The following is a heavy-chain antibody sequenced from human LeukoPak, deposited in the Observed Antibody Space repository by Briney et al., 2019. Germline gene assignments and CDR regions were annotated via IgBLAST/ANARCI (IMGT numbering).Heavy chain of an antibody. CDR2: ISWDGGST. CDR1: GFTFDDYA. J-gene: IGHJ6*03. Sequence: GGSLRLSCAASGFTFDDYAMHWVRQAPGKGPEGVSLISWDGGSTYYADSVKGRFTISRDNSKNSLYLQMNSLRAEDTALYYCAKANRDYVWGSYRYYYYYMDVWGKGTTVTVSS. CDR3: AKANRDYVWGSYRYYYYYMDV. D-gene: IGHD3-16*02. V-gene: IGHV3-43D*03.